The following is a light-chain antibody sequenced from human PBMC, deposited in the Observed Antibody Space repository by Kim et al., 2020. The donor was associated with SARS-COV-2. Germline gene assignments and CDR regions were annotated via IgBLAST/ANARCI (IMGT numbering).Light chain of an antibody. Sequence: QAVVTQEPSLTVSPGGTVTLTCGSGTGAVTSGHYPYWVQQKPGQAPRTLNYDTSDKHSWTPVRFSGSVLGDKAALTLSGAQPEDEADYYCVLTYSGARAGVFGGGTQLTVL. CDR3: VLTYSGARAGV. J-gene: IGLJ3*02. CDR1: TGAVTSGHY. V-gene: IGLV7-46*01. CDR2: DTS.